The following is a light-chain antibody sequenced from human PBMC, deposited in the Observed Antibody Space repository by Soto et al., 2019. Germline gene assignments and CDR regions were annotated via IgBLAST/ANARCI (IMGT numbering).Light chain of an antibody. CDR3: SSYTSSSTLV. V-gene: IGLV2-14*01. J-gene: IGLJ1*01. CDR1: SSDVGGYNY. CDR2: EVS. Sequence: QSALTQPASVSGSPGQSITISCTGTSSDVGGYNYVSWYQQHPGKAPKLMIYEVSNRPSGVSNRFSGSKSGKMASLTISGRLAEDEADYYCSSYTSSSTLVFGTGTKLTVL.